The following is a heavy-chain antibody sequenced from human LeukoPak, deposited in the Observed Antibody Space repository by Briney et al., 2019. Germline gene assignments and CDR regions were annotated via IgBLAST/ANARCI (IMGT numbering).Heavy chain of an antibody. CDR3: TTDTFGARDS. D-gene: IGHD3-10*01. CDR1: GYTFSRYW. Sequence: GGSLRLSCAASGYTFSRYWMHWVRQGPGKGLVWVSRIYEDGSSTSYAESVRGRFTISRDNAKNTLYLQMNSLRAEDAAVYYCTTDTFGARDSWGQGTLVAVSS. J-gene: IGHJ4*02. V-gene: IGHV3-74*01. CDR2: IYEDGSST.